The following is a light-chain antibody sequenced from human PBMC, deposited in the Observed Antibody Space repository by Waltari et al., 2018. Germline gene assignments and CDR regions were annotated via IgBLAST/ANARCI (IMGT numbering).Light chain of an antibody. CDR1: NSNIGSST. Sequence: QSVVTQSPSASGAPGQRVTISCSGSNSNIGSSTVNWYQKVPGTAPRLLIYSNDQCPSGVPARFSASKSGTSASLAISGLQSEDEADYYCATWDARLTAVVFGGGTKVTVL. CDR3: ATWDARLTAVV. V-gene: IGLV1-44*01. CDR2: SND. J-gene: IGLJ2*01.